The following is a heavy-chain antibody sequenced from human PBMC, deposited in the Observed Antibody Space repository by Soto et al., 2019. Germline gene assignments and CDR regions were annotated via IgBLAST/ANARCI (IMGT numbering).Heavy chain of an antibody. D-gene: IGHD2-15*01. CDR2: IYYSGST. CDR3: ASHGLYCSGGSCATLYYFDY. V-gene: IGHV4-59*08. J-gene: IGHJ4*02. CDR1: GGSISSYY. Sequence: SETLSLTCTVSGGSISSYYWSWIRQPPGKGLEWIGYIYYSGSTNYNPSLKSRVTISVDTSKNQFSLKLSSVTAADTAVYYCASHGLYCSGGSCATLYYFDYWGQGTLVTVS.